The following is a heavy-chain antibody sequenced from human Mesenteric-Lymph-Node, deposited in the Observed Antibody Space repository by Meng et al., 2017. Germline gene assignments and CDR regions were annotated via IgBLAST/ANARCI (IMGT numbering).Heavy chain of an antibody. CDR1: RYTFTSCY. CDR3: ARDLAVIIAVAGIRYYYYGMDV. Sequence: ASPKVFCYASRYTFTSCYMHWVRHATGQGLEWMGITNPSGGSSSYAQKFQGRVTMTRNTSTSTVYMKLSSLRSEDTAVYYCARDLAVIIAVAGIRYYYYGMDVWGQGPTVTVSS. V-gene: IGHV1-46*01. J-gene: IGHJ6*02. CDR2: TNPSGGSS. D-gene: IGHD6-19*01.